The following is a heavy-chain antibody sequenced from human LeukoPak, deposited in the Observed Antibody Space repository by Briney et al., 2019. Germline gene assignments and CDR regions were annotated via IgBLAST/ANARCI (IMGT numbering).Heavy chain of an antibody. D-gene: IGHD3-3*01. J-gene: IGHJ4*02. Sequence: ETLSLTCTVSGGSISSSSYYWGWIRQPPGKGLEWVSAISGSGGSTYYADSVKGRFTISRDNSKNTLYLQMNSLRAEDTAVYYCAKNQYYDFWSGYGGGYFDYWGQGTLVTVSS. CDR3: AKNQYYDFWSGYGGGYFDY. CDR2: ISGSGGST. CDR1: GGSISSSSYY. V-gene: IGHV3-23*01.